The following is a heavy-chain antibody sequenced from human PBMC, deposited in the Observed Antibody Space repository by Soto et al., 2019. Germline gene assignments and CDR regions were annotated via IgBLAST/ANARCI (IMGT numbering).Heavy chain of an antibody. Sequence: PGGSLRLSCAASGFTFSSYWMSWVRQAPGKGLEWVANIKQDGSEKYYVDSVKGRFTISRDNAKNSLYLQMNSLRAEDTAVYYCARSWRSMVRGIPDYWGQGTLVTVSS. CDR3: ARSWRSMVRGIPDY. CDR1: GFTFSSYW. V-gene: IGHV3-7*01. D-gene: IGHD3-10*01. J-gene: IGHJ4*02. CDR2: IKQDGSEK.